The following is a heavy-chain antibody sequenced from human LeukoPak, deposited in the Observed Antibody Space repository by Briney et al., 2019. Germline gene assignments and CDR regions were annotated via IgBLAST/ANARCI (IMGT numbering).Heavy chain of an antibody. Sequence: SQTLSLTCTVSGGSVSSGSYFWTWIRQSPGKRLEYVGYIYDSGRTNYNPSLKSRVTISKDTSKNQFSLKLSSVTAADTAVYYCARDRLGGYSYVYWGQGSLVTVSS. CDR2: IYDSGRT. CDR1: GGSVSSGSYF. D-gene: IGHD5-12*01. CDR3: ARDRLGGYSYVY. J-gene: IGHJ4*02. V-gene: IGHV4-61*01.